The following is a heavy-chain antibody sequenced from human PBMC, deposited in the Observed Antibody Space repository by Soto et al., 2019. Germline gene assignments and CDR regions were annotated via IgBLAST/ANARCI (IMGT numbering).Heavy chain of an antibody. D-gene: IGHD5-12*01. CDR3: ARDNGYGHFDS. CDR2: MFYSGST. V-gene: IGHV4-31*02. Sequence: SETLSLTCTVSGASISSGRSYWSWIRQHPGKGLEWIGYMFYSGSTYYHPSLKSRVNISADTSKNQFSLGLTSVAPADTAVYYCARDNGYGHFDSWGQGTLVTVSS. CDR1: GASISSGRSY. J-gene: IGHJ4*02.